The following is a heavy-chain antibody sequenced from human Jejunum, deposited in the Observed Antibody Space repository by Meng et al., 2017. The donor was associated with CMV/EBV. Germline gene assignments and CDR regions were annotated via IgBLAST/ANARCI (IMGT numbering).Heavy chain of an antibody. Sequence: CKVSGDKLRSYVTKWVRQAPGQGLEWMGWIRGYNGNTNYAQRLQGRLTMTQDTSTNTAYMELTSLTSDDTAVYYCARSGINDYGFFDYWGQGSLVTVSS. J-gene: IGHJ4*02. V-gene: IGHV1-18*01. CDR3: ARSGINDYGFFDY. D-gene: IGHD4/OR15-4a*01. CDR2: IRGYNGNT. CDR1: GDKLRSYV.